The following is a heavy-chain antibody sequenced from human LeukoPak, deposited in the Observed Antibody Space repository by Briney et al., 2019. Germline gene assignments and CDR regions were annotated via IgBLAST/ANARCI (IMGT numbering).Heavy chain of an antibody. CDR1: GGSISSYY. Sequence: SETLSLTCTVSGGSISSYYWSWIRQPPGKGLEWTGSIYHSGSTYYNPSLKSRVTISVDTSKNQFSLKLSSVTAADTAVYYCARVSWGANYYYYYYMDVWGKGTTVTISS. J-gene: IGHJ6*03. CDR3: ARVSWGANYYYYYYMDV. V-gene: IGHV4-59*01. D-gene: IGHD3-16*01. CDR2: IYHSGST.